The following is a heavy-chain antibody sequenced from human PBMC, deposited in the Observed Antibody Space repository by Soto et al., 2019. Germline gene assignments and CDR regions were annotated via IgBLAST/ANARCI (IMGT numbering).Heavy chain of an antibody. V-gene: IGHV4-4*02. CDR2: IYHSGST. CDR1: GGAISSSNW. CDR3: ARVSGSYCYGMDV. Sequence: QVQLQESGPGLVKPSGTLSLTCAVSGGAISSSNWWSWVRQPPGKGLEWIGEIYHSGSTNYNPPLKRRVTISVDNSKNQFCLKLSSVTAADTAVYYCARVSGSYCYGMDVWGQGTTVTVSS. J-gene: IGHJ6*02. D-gene: IGHD1-26*01.